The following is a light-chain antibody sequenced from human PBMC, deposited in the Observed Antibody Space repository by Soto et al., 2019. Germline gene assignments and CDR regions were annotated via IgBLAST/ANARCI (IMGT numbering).Light chain of an antibody. CDR3: GSITSSSPSV. CDR1: SSDVGGYEY. V-gene: IGLV2-14*01. CDR2: DVT. J-gene: IGLJ1*01. Sequence: QSVLSQPASVSGSPGQSITISCTGASSDVGGYEYVSWYQHQPGKAPKLIIYDVTNRPSGVSNRFSGSKSGNTASLTISGIQTEDEADYYCGSITSSSPSVCGTGTKV.